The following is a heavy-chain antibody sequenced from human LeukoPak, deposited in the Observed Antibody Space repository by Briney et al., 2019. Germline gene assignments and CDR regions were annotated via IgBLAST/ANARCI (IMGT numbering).Heavy chain of an antibody. CDR1: GGSISSSSYY. V-gene: IGHV4-39*07. Sequence: SETLSLTCTVSGGSISSSSYYWGWIRQPPGKGLEWIGSIYYSGSTYYNPSLKSRVTISVDTSKNQFSLKLSSVTAADTAVYYCARDLYSSSWYGYWGQGTLVTVSS. CDR3: ARDLYSSSWYGY. CDR2: IYYSGST. J-gene: IGHJ4*02. D-gene: IGHD6-13*01.